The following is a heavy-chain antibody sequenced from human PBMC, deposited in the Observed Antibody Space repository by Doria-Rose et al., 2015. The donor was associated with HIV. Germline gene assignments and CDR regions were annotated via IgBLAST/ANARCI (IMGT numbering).Heavy chain of an antibody. CDR2: ISSDDER. CDR3: ARIKSSRWYHKYYFDF. V-gene: IGHV2-26*01. J-gene: IGHJ4*02. CDR1: GVSLSSPGMG. Sequence: QVTLKESGPVLVKPTETLTLTCTVSGVSLSSPGMGVSWIRQPPGKALEWLAKISSDDERYYISSLKSRLTISRGTSKSQVVLTMTDMDPVDTATYYCARIKSSRWYHKYYFDFWGQGTLVIVSA. D-gene: IGHD6-13*01.